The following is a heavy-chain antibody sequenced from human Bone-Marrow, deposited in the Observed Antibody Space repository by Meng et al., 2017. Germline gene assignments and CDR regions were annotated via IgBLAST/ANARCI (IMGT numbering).Heavy chain of an antibody. CDR2: IYSGGST. J-gene: IGHJ4*02. CDR1: GFTVSSNY. CDR3: AKEYRDPYYYDSSGGY. Sequence: GGSLRLSCAASGFTVSSNYMSWVRQAPGKGLEWVSVIYSGGSTYYADSVKGRFTISRDNSKNTLYLQMNSLRAEDTAVYYCAKEYRDPYYYDSSGGYWGQGTLVTVSS. V-gene: IGHV3-53*01. D-gene: IGHD3-22*01.